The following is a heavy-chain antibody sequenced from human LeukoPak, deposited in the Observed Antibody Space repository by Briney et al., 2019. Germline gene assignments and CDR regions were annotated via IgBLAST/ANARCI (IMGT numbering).Heavy chain of an antibody. CDR1: GYTFTGYY. CDR2: INPNSGGT. V-gene: IGHV1-2*04. Sequence: VSVKVSCKASGYTFTGYYMHWVRQAPGQGLEWMGWINPNSGGTNYAQKFQGWVTMTRDTSISTAYMELSRLRSDDTAVYYCARSPYDILTGYYNAFDYWGQGTLVTVSS. J-gene: IGHJ4*02. D-gene: IGHD3-9*01. CDR3: ARSPYDILTGYYNAFDY.